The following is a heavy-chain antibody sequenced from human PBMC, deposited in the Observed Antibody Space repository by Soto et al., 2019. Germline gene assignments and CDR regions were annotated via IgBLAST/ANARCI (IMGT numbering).Heavy chain of an antibody. CDR1: GGSISSGDYC. D-gene: IGHD1-26*01. J-gene: IGHJ4*02. CDR3: ARERRVGATTAY. Sequence: QVQLQESGPGLVKPSQTLSLTCTVSGGSISSGDYCWSWIRQPPGKGLEWIGYICYSGSTYYNPSLKSRVTISVDTSKNQFYLKLSSVSAADTAVYYCARERRVGATTAYWGQGTLVTVSS. V-gene: IGHV4-30-4*01. CDR2: ICYSGST.